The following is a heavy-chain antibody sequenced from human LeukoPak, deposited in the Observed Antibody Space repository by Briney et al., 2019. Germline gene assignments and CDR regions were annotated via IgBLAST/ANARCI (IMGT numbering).Heavy chain of an antibody. CDR3: ARVPGRNYYYYYMDV. J-gene: IGHJ6*03. V-gene: IGHV4-61*02. CDR1: GGSISSGSYY. CDR2: IYTSGST. Sequence: PSETLSLTCTVSGGSISSGSYYWSWIRQPAGKGLEWIGRIYTSGSTNYNPSLKSRVTISVDTSKNQFSLKLSSVTAADTAVYYCARVPGRNYYYYYMDVWGKGTTVTVSS.